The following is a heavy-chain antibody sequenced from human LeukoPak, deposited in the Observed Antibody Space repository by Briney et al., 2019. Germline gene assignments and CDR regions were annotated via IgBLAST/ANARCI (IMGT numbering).Heavy chain of an antibody. CDR1: GFTFSSYG. V-gene: IGHV3-30*02. D-gene: IGHD5-18*01. CDR2: IRYDGSNK. J-gene: IGHJ4*02. CDR3: AKVRLYSYGSFVFDY. Sequence: GGSLRLSCAASGFTFSSYGMHWVRQAPGKGLEWVAFIRYDGSNKYYADSVKGRFTISRDNSKNTLYLQMNSLRAEDTAVYYCAKVRLYSYGSFVFDYWGQGTLVTVSS.